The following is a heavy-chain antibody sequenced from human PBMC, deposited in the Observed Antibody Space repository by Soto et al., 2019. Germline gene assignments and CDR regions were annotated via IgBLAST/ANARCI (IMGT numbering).Heavy chain of an antibody. J-gene: IGHJ6*02. CDR1: GFTFNSYG. D-gene: IGHD1-26*01. V-gene: IGHV3-30*03. CDR3: ARTRSAWSDFHYYSLDV. Sequence: QVQLVESGGGVVQPGRSLRLSCAASGFTFNSYGMHWVRQGPGNGLEWVAFISYDSTKTYYADSVKGRFTISRDNSNSALYVQMNSLTGEDTAVYYCARTRSAWSDFHYYSLDVWGQGTTVTASS. CDR2: ISYDSTKT.